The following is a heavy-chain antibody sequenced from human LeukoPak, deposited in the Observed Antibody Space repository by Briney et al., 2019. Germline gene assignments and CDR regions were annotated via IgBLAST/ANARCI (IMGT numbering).Heavy chain of an antibody. Sequence: GGSLRLSCAASGFTFSSYAMHWVRQAPGKGLEWVAVIYSGGSTYYADSVKGRFTISRDNSKNTLYLQMNSLRAEDTAVYYCATLPLYSSSWYASDYWGQGTLVTVSS. V-gene: IGHV3-53*01. J-gene: IGHJ4*02. CDR3: ATLPLYSSSWYASDY. D-gene: IGHD6-13*01. CDR2: IYSGGST. CDR1: GFTFSSYA.